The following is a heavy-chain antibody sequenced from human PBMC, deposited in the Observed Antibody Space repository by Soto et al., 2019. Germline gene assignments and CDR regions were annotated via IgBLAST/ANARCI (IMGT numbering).Heavy chain of an antibody. Sequence: QVPLVQSGAEVKKPGASVKVSCKAYGYTFTSYDINWVRQDTGQGLEWMGCRNHNICNTGFAQKFQGGVTKPSNTPLSTAYMELSSLSSEDTAVYYGARDDTGDYGDYGGQGPIVTVSS. D-gene: IGHD3-22*01. V-gene: IGHV1-8*01. CDR2: RNHNICNT. J-gene: IGHJ4*02. CDR1: GYTFTSYD. CDR3: ARDDTGDYGDY.